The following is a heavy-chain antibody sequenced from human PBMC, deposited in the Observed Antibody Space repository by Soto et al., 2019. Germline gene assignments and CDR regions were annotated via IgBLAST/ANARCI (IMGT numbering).Heavy chain of an antibody. CDR1: GFTFSSYG. CDR3: VKDNLHSGSYENWYFDL. D-gene: IGHD1-26*01. Sequence: QVQLVESGGGVVQPGRSLRLSCVGSGFTFSSYGMHWVRQAPGKGLEWLAVISFDGNYKCHADSVKGRFTISRDNSKNTLFLVMSSLRPEDTAFYYCVKDNLHSGSYENWYFDLWGRGTLVTVSS. V-gene: IGHV3-30*18. CDR2: ISFDGNYK. J-gene: IGHJ2*01.